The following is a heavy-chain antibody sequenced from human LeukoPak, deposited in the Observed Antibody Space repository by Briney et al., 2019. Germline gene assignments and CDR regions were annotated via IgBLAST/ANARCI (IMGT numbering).Heavy chain of an antibody. Sequence: ASVKVSCKASGGTFSSYAISWVRQAPGQGLEWMGGIIPIFGTANYAQKFQGRVTITADKSTSTAYMELSSLRSEDTAVYYCARAARYSSGWYHAFDIWGQGTMVTVSS. J-gene: IGHJ3*02. V-gene: IGHV1-69*06. CDR3: ARAARYSSGWYHAFDI. D-gene: IGHD6-19*01. CDR1: GGTFSSYA. CDR2: IIPIFGTA.